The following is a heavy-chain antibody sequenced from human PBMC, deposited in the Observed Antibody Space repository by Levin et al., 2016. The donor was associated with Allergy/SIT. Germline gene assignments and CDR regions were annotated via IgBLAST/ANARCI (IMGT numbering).Heavy chain of an antibody. J-gene: IGHJ6*03. D-gene: IGHD4-11*01. CDR2: IKSKVDGGTT. CDR3: TTLIDYSKPPKIFYYYMDV. Sequence: VRQAPGKGLEWVGRIKSKVDGGTTDYAAPVKGRFTISRDDSKNTLFLQMDSLKTEDTAVYYCTTLIDYSKPPKIFYYYMDVWGKGTTVTVSS. V-gene: IGHV3-15*01.